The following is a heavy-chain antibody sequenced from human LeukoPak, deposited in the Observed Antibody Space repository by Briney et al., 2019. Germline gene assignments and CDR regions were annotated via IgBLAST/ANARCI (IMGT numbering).Heavy chain of an antibody. CDR3: AKTAAGTWEYYYMDV. J-gene: IGHJ6*03. Sequence: PGGSLRLSCGASGFTFSSYAMNWVRQAPGKGLEWVSGISGSGGSTYYADSVKGRFTISRDNSKNTLYLQMNSLRAEDTAVYYCAKTAAGTWEYYYMDVWGKGTTVTVSS. V-gene: IGHV3-23*01. D-gene: IGHD6-13*01. CDR1: GFTFSSYA. CDR2: ISGSGGST.